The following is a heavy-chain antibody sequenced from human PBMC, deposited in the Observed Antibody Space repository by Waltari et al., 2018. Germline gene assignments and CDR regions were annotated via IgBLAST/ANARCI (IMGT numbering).Heavy chain of an antibody. D-gene: IGHD1-26*01. CDR3: ARRRVGATERPFDY. CDR1: GGSISSSSYY. CDR2: IYYSWST. J-gene: IGHJ4*02. V-gene: IGHV4-39*01. Sequence: QLQLQESGPGLVKPSETLSLTCTVSGGSISSSSYYWGWIRQSPGKGLAWIGSIYYSWSTYYNPSLKSRVTISVDTSKNQFSLKLSSVTAADTAVYYCARRRVGATERPFDYWGQGTLVTVSS.